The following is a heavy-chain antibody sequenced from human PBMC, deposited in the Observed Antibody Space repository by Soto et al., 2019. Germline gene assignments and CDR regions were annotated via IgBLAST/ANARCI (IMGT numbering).Heavy chain of an antibody. CDR1: GGSISSYY. D-gene: IGHD2-2*01. J-gene: IGHJ4*02. CDR3: ARVDCSSTSCTLDY. V-gene: IGHV4-59*01. Sequence: QVQLQESGPGLVKPSETLSLTCTVSGGSISSYYWSWIRQPPGKGLEWIGYIYYSGSTNYNPSLKSRVTISVDTSKNQFSLKLSSVTAADTAVYYCARVDCSSTSCTLDYWGQGTLVTVSS. CDR2: IYYSGST.